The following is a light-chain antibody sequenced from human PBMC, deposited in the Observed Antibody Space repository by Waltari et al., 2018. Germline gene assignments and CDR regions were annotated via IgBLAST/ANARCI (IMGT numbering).Light chain of an antibody. CDR3: SSYAGSSKGV. V-gene: IGLV2-23*02. CDR1: RSDVGNSTR. CDR2: AVS. J-gene: IGLJ2*01. Sequence: QSALTQPASVSGSPGQSITIPCPGTRSDVGNSTRVSWYQQHPGKAPKLMIYAVSKRPSGVSDRFSGSKSGDMASLTISGLQPEDEAEYFCSSYAGSSKGVFGGGTKVTVL.